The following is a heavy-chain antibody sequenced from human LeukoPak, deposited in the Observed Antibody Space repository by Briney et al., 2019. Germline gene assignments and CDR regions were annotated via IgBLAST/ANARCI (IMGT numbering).Heavy chain of an antibody. CDR1: GYSISSGYY. CDR3: ARHVKGVIFGVILPYYFDY. CDR2: IFHSGST. Sequence: SETLSLTCAVSGYSISSGYYWGWIRQPPGKGLEWIGSIFHSGSTYYNPSLKSRVTISVDTSKNQFSLKLSSVTAADTAMYYCARHVKGVIFGVILPYYFDYWGQGTLVTVSS. D-gene: IGHD3-3*01. J-gene: IGHJ4*02. V-gene: IGHV4-38-2*01.